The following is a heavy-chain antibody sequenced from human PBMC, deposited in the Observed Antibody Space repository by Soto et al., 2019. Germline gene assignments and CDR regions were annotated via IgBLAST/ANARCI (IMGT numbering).Heavy chain of an antibody. Sequence: GGSLRLSCAASGFTFSSYWMSWVRQAPGKGLEWVANIKQDGSEKYYVDSVKGRFTISRDNAKNSLYLQMNSLRAEDTAVYYCARRYVVGGQWLDGMDVWGQGTTVTISS. J-gene: IGHJ6*02. D-gene: IGHD6-19*01. CDR3: ARRYVVGGQWLDGMDV. CDR2: IKQDGSEK. V-gene: IGHV3-7*05. CDR1: GFTFSSYW.